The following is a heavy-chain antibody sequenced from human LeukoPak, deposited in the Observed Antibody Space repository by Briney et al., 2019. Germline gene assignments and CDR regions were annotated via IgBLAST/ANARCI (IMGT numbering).Heavy chain of an antibody. V-gene: IGHV3-7*01. Sequence: SGGSLRLSCAASGFTFSSYWMSWVRQAPGKGLEWVANIKQDESEKYYVDSVKGRFTISRDNAKNSLYLQMNSLRAEDTAVYYCARVEDYDILTGLDYWGQGTLVTVSS. J-gene: IGHJ4*02. CDR3: ARVEDYDILTGLDY. CDR2: IKQDESEK. D-gene: IGHD3-9*01. CDR1: GFTFSSYW.